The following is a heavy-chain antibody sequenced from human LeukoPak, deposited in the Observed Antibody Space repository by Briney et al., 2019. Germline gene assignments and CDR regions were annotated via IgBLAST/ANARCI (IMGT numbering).Heavy chain of an antibody. CDR2: ISYDGSNK. CDR3: AKVSRYGDDGEYFQH. D-gene: IGHD4-17*01. CDR1: GFTFSSYG. J-gene: IGHJ1*01. Sequence: GRSLRLSCAASGFTFSSYGMHWVRQAPDKGLEWVAVISYDGSNKYYADSVKGRFTISRDNSKNTLYLQMNSLRAEDTAVYYCAKVSRYGDDGEYFQHWGQGTLVTVSS. V-gene: IGHV3-30*18.